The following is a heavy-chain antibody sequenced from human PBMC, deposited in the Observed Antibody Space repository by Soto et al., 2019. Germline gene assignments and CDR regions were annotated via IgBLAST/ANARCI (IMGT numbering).Heavy chain of an antibody. Sequence: EMQLLESGGGLVQPGGSLRLSCAASGFTFSNYAMTWVRQAPGKGLEWLSGISGSGGTTFYAGSVKGRFPISRDNSKNILYLQMNSLRAEDTAVYYCALRYCSRTTCPPLNSYCYLDVWGKGTPVTVSS. J-gene: IGHJ6*03. V-gene: IGHV3-23*01. CDR2: ISGSGGTT. CDR1: GFTFSNYA. D-gene: IGHD2-2*01. CDR3: ALRYCSRTTCPPLNSYCYLDV.